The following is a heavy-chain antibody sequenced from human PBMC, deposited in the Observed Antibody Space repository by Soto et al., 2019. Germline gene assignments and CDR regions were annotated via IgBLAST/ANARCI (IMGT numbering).Heavy chain of an antibody. CDR3: ARGEVPAAMFDY. V-gene: IGHV4-34*01. CDR1: GGSFSGYY. D-gene: IGHD2-2*01. Sequence: SETLSLTCAVYGGSFSGYYWSWIRQPPGKGLEWIGEINHSGSTNYNPSLKSRVTISVDTSKNQFSLKLSSVTAADTAVYYCARGEVPAAMFDYWGQGTLVTVSS. J-gene: IGHJ4*02. CDR2: INHSGST.